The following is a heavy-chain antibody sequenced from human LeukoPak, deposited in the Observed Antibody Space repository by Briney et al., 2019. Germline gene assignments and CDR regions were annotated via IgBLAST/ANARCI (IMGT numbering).Heavy chain of an antibody. CDR2: MRPTSGDS. CDR3: STEDKYCTTTTCADY. Sequence: ASVKVSCKASGYTFTTYYVHWVRQAPGQGLEWMGYMRPTSGDSNFAQKFQDRVTMTRDTSISTAYLELSRLTSDDTAVYYCSTEDKYCTTTTCADYWGQGTLVTVSS. J-gene: IGHJ4*02. D-gene: IGHD2-2*01. V-gene: IGHV1-2*02. CDR1: GYTFTTYY.